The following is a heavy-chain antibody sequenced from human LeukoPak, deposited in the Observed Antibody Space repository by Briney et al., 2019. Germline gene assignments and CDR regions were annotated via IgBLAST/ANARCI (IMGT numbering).Heavy chain of an antibody. CDR3: ARDGPRTYYYDSSGSVDY. CDR2: IWYDGSNK. D-gene: IGHD3-22*01. J-gene: IGHJ4*02. CDR1: GFTFSSYG. Sequence: GSLRLSCAASGFTFSSYGMHWVRQAPGKGLEWVAVIWYDGSNKYYADSVKGRFTISRDNSKNTLYLQMNSLRAEDTAVYYCARDGPRTYYYDSSGSVDYWGQGTLVTVSS. V-gene: IGHV3-33*01.